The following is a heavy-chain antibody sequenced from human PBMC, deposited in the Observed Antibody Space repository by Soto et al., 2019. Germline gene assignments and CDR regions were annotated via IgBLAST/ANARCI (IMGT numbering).Heavy chain of an antibody. D-gene: IGHD6-19*01. CDR1: GGSISSYY. J-gene: IGHJ4*02. V-gene: IGHV4-59*01. Sequence: PSETLSLTCTVSGGSISSYYWSWIRQPPGKGLEWIGYIYYSGSTNYNPSLKSRVTISVDTSKNQFSLKLSSVTAADTAVYYCARAGYSSGWRLDYWGQGTLVTV. CDR2: IYYSGST. CDR3: ARAGYSSGWRLDY.